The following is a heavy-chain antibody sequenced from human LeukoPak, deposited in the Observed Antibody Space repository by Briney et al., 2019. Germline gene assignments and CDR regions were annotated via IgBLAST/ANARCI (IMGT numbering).Heavy chain of an antibody. V-gene: IGHV3-30-3*02. CDR2: ISYDGSNK. Sequence: GGSLRLSCAASGFTFSSYAMHWVRQAPGKGLEWVAVISYDGSNKYYADSVKGRFTISRDNAKNSLYLQMNSLRAEDTAVYYCAKLPDFWSGYCWFDPWGQGTLVTVSS. CDR1: GFTFSSYA. D-gene: IGHD3-3*01. J-gene: IGHJ5*02. CDR3: AKLPDFWSGYCWFDP.